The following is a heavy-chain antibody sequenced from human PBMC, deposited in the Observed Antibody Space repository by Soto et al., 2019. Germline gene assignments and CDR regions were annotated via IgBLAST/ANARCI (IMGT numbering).Heavy chain of an antibody. CDR3: ARGGYYDNTWGKLSHYGLDV. CDR2: ISPYNDYT. CDR1: GYTFIRYG. D-gene: IGHD3-16*01. Sequence: ASVKVSCKASGYTFIRYGITLVRQAPGQGLEWMGWISPYNDYTIYAQKLQGRVTMTTDTSTRTVYLDLRSLKSDDTAVYYCARGGYYDNTWGKLSHYGLDVWGQGTSVTVSS. J-gene: IGHJ6*02. V-gene: IGHV1-18*01.